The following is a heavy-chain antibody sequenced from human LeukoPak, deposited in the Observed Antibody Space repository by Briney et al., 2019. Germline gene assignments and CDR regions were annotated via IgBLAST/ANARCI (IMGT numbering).Heavy chain of an antibody. J-gene: IGHJ4*02. CDR3: VRERGYSSSWYTF. V-gene: IGHV3-48*03. D-gene: IGHD6-13*01. CDR2: ISSSGSTI. CDR1: GFTFSSYE. Sequence: GGSLRLSCAASGFTFSSYEMNWVRQAPGKGLEWVSYISSSGSTIYYADSVKGRFTISRDNAKNSLYLQMHNLRAEDTAVYYCVRERGYSSSWYTFWGQGTLVTVSS.